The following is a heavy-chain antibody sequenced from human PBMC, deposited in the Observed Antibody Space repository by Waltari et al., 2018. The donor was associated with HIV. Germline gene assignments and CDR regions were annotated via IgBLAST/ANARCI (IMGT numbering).Heavy chain of an antibody. Sequence: EVQLEQSGGGLVKTGGSLRLSCVTSGFDFNTYTLNLIRQAPGKGLDWVPSVSPTNYIYYADSVRGRFTVSRDNVKKSLYLQMNHLRVDDSALYFCALTDAHFDYWGRGSRVTVSS. D-gene: IGHD2-21*02. J-gene: IGHJ4*02. CDR2: VSPTNYI. CDR3: ALTDAHFDY. V-gene: IGHV3-21*02. CDR1: GFDFNTYT.